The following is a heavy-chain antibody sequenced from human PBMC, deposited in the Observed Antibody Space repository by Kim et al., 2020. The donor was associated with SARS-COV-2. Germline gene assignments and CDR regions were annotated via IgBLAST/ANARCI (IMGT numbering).Heavy chain of an antibody. CDR2: IIPIFGTA. D-gene: IGHD3-10*01. CDR3: ARGYYYGSGSYYKLPNPYYFDY. J-gene: IGHJ4*02. CDR1: GGTFSSYA. Sequence: SVKVSCKASGGTFSSYAISWVRQAPGQGLEWMGGIIPIFGTANYAQKFQGRVTITADESTSTAYMELSSLRSEDTAVYYCARGYYYGSGSYYKLPNPYYFDYWGQGTLVTVSS. V-gene: IGHV1-69*13.